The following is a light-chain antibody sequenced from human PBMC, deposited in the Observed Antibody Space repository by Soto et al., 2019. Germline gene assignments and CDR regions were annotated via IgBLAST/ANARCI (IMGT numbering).Light chain of an antibody. V-gene: IGLV2-14*01. J-gene: IGLJ2*01. CDR3: SSYTSSSTVV. CDR1: SSDVGGYNY. Sequence: QSVLTQPASVSGSPGQSITISCTGTSSDVGGYNYVSWYQQHPAKAPKLMIYDVSNRPPGVSNRFSGSKSGNTASLTISGLQAEDEADYYCSSYTSSSTVVFGGGTKLTVL. CDR2: DVS.